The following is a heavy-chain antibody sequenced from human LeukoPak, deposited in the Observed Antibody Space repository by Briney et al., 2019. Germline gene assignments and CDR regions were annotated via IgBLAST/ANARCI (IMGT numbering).Heavy chain of an antibody. V-gene: IGHV4-59*01. CDR3: ARVTNDFWSGYYKVNWFDP. CDR2: IYYSGST. Sequence: PSETLSLTCTVSGGSISSYYWSRIRQPPGKGLEWIGYIYYSGSTNYNPSLKSRVTISVDTSKNQFSLKLSSVTAADTAVYYCARVTNDFWSGYYKVNWFDPWGQGTLVTVSS. J-gene: IGHJ5*02. D-gene: IGHD3-3*01. CDR1: GGSISSYY.